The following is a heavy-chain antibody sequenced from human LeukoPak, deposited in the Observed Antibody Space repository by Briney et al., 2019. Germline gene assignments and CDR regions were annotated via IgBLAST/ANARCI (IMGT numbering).Heavy chain of an antibody. J-gene: IGHJ6*02. V-gene: IGHV1-18*01. Sequence: GASVKVSCKASGYTFTSYGISWVRQAPGQGLEGMGWISAYNGNTNYAPNLRGRVTMTTDTSTSTASMELRSLRSDDTAVYYCARGSMVATKDPYYYYGMDVWGQGTTVTVSS. CDR2: ISAYNGNT. CDR1: GYTFTSYG. D-gene: IGHD5-12*01. CDR3: ARGSMVATKDPYYYYGMDV.